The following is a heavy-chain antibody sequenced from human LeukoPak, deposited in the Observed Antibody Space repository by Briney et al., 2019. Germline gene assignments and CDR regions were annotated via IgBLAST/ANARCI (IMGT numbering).Heavy chain of an antibody. CDR1: GFTFSSYG. CDR3: ARGAYYYDSSGYLKFDY. Sequence: PGGSLRLPCAASGFTFSSYGMHWVRQAPGKGLEWVAVIWYDGSNKYYADSVKGRFTISRDNSRNTLYLQMNSLRAEDTAVYYCARGAYYYDSSGYLKFDYWGQGTLVTVSS. D-gene: IGHD3-22*01. V-gene: IGHV3-33*01. J-gene: IGHJ4*02. CDR2: IWYDGSNK.